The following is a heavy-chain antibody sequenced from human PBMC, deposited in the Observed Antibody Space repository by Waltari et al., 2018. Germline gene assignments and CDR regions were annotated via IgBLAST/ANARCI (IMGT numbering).Heavy chain of an antibody. D-gene: IGHD5-12*01. J-gene: IGHJ4*02. V-gene: IGHV3-30*18. CDR2: ISFYTGTK. CDR1: GFTFSNYG. Sequence: QVQLVESGGGVIQPGGSLRLSCAASGFTFSNYGKHWVRQTPGKGLEWVAFISFYTGTKYYADSVKGRFTISSDRSKNTVYLQMNSLTTEDAAVYYCAKDSAFRYSLYANYYFEFWGQGTLVTVSS. CDR3: AKDSAFRYSLYANYYFEF.